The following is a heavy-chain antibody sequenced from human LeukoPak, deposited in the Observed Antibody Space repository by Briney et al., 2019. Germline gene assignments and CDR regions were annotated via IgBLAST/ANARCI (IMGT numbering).Heavy chain of an antibody. CDR2: IYHSGST. CDR1: GGSISSGGYY. V-gene: IGHV4-30-2*01. Sequence: PSETLSLTCTVSGGSISSGGYYWSWIRQPPGKGLEWIGYIYHSGSTYYNPSLKSRVTISVDRSKNQFSLKLTSVTAADTAVYYCARIAAAQLDFDYWGQGTLVTVSS. D-gene: IGHD6-13*01. J-gene: IGHJ4*02. CDR3: ARIAAAQLDFDY.